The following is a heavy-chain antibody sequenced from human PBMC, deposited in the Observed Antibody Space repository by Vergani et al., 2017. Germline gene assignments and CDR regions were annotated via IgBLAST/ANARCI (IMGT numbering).Heavy chain of an antibody. CDR3: ARHTTYTDS. D-gene: IGHD1-1*01. V-gene: IGHV5-51*01. Sequence: EVELVQSGPEMRKPGESLKIPCKGSEYSFGNYWIGWVRQMPGKGLEWMGIIYPADSDTRYSPSFQGQVTISADKSIRTAFLQWDSLKASDTALYYCARHTTYTDSWGQGTLVTVSS. CDR1: EYSFGNYW. J-gene: IGHJ4*02. CDR2: IYPADSDT.